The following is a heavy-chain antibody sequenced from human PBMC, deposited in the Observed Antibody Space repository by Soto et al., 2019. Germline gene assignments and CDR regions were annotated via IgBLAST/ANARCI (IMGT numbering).Heavy chain of an antibody. CDR2: ISSTTNYI. V-gene: IGHV3-21*06. CDR3: ARESEDLTSNFDY. CDR1: RFTFTRYS. Sequence: GGSLRLPCAASRFTFTRYSMNWVRQAPGKGLEWVSSISSTTNYIYYGDSMKGRFTISRDNAKNSLYLEMNSLRAEDTAVYYCARESEDLTSNFDYWGQGTLVTVSS. J-gene: IGHJ4*02.